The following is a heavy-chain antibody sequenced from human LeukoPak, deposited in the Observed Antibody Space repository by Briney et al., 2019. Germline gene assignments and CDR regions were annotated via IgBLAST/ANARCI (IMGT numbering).Heavy chain of an antibody. Sequence: ASVTVSCKASGYTFTGYYMHWVRQAPGQGLEWMGWINPNSGGTNYTQKFQGRVTMTRDTSISTDYMELSRLRSDDTAVYYCARDRPYYCDSSGYYYYGMDVWGKGTTVTVS. CDR1: GYTFTGYY. D-gene: IGHD3-22*01. CDR2: INPNSGGT. J-gene: IGHJ6*04. CDR3: ARDRPYYCDSSGYYYYGMDV. V-gene: IGHV1-2*02.